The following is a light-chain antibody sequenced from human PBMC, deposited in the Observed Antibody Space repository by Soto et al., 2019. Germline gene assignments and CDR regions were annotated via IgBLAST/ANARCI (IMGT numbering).Light chain of an antibody. CDR2: EVS. V-gene: IGLV2-14*01. CDR3: SSYTSMTTLF. Sequence: QSVLTQSPPVSGAPGQRVTISCTGTSSDVGGYIYVSWYRQHPGKAPKPIIYEVSHRPSGVSNRLSGSKSGNTASLTISGLQAEDEADYYCSSYTSMTTLFFGPGTKVTVL. J-gene: IGLJ1*01. CDR1: SSDVGGYIY.